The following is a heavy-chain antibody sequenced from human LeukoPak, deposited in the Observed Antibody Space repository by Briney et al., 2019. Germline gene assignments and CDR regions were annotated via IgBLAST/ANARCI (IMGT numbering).Heavy chain of an antibody. CDR3: ARDRGGTTGPFDY. CDR1: GGSISSGGYY. D-gene: IGHD4-11*01. Sequence: PSQTLSLTCTVSGGSISSGGYYWSWIRQPPGKGLEWIGYIYHSGSTYYNPSLKSRVIISVDRSKNQFSLKLSSVTAADTAVYYCARDRGGTTGPFDYWGQGTLVTVSS. CDR2: IYHSGST. V-gene: IGHV4-30-2*01. J-gene: IGHJ4*02.